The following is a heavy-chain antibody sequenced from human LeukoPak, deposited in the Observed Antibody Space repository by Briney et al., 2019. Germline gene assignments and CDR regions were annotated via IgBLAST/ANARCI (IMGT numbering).Heavy chain of an antibody. CDR2: IRYDGRNK. CDR1: GFTFSNYG. V-gene: IGHV3-30*02. J-gene: IGHJ6*03. Sequence: PGGSLRLSCAASGFTFSNYGMHWVRQAPGKGLEWVTFIRYDGRNKYYADSVKGRFTISRDNSKNTLYLQMNSLRAEDTAVYYCAKDRLDIVATTGHYYYYYMDVWGKGTTVTISS. D-gene: IGHD5-12*01. CDR3: AKDRLDIVATTGHYYYYYMDV.